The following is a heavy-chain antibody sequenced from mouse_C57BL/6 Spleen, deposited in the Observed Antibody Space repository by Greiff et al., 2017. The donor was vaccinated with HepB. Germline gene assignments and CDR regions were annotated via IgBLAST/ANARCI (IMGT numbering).Heavy chain of an antibody. CDR1: GYTFTSYW. CDR2: IHPNSGST. V-gene: IGHV1-64*01. CDR3: AIYYDYDGGVAY. J-gene: IGHJ3*01. Sequence: QVQLQQPGAELVKPGASVKLSCKASGYTFTSYWMHWVKQRPGQGLEWIGMIHPNSGSTNYNEKFKSKATLTVDKSSSTAYMRLSSLTSEDSAVYYCAIYYDYDGGVAYWGQGTLVTVSA. D-gene: IGHD2-4*01.